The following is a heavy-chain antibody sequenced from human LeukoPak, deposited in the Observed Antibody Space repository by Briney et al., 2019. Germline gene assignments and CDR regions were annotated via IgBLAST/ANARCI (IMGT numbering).Heavy chain of an antibody. CDR3: ARAHYDTSGYYHYYFDY. Sequence: PSETLSLTCTVSGGSISSGGYYWSWIRQHPGKGLEWIGYIYYSGSTYYNPSLKSRVTISVDTSKNQFSLKLSSVTAADTAVYYCARAHYDTSGYYHYYFDYWGQGTLVTVSS. J-gene: IGHJ4*02. D-gene: IGHD3-22*01. CDR1: GGSISSGGYY. V-gene: IGHV4-31*03. CDR2: IYYSGST.